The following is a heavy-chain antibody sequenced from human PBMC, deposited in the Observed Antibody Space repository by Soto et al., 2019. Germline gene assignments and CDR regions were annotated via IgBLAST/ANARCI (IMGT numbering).Heavy chain of an antibody. CDR2: IGGSGDSR. J-gene: IGHJ4*02. D-gene: IGHD3-10*01. V-gene: IGHV3-23*01. CDR3: SKSAVQVWFEYFDY. Sequence: GGSLGLSCAASGFTFSSYTMSWVRQVPGKGLEWVSGIGGSGDSRYYADSVKGRFTISRDNSKNTLYLQMNSLRPEDTAVYYCSKSAVQVWFEYFDYWGQGSQVTVSS. CDR1: GFTFSSYT.